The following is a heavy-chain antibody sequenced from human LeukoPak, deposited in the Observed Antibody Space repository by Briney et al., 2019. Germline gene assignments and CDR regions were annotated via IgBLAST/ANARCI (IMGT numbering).Heavy chain of an antibody. J-gene: IGHJ2*01. CDR2: ISSSGSTI. V-gene: IGHV3-48*02. CDR1: GFTFRSYS. D-gene: IGHD5-18*01. Sequence: GGSLRLSCVASGFTFRSYSMNRVRQAPGKGLEWVSYISSSGSTIYYADAVKGRFTISRDNAKNSLYLQMSSLRDEDTAVYYCATVAMEDWYFDLWGGGTLVTVSS. CDR3: ATVAMEDWYFDL.